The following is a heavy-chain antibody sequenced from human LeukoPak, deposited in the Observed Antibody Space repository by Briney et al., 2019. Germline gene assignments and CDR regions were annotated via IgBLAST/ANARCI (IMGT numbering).Heavy chain of an antibody. CDR3: ARTATTSDY. Sequence: ASVTVSCKASGYTFTGYYIHWARQAPGQGLEWMGIIDPSGGSTIYAQKFQGRVTMTRDTSTSTVYMELSSLRSEDTAVYYCARTATTSDYWGQGTLVTVSS. CDR2: IDPSGGST. CDR1: GYTFTGYY. J-gene: IGHJ4*02. D-gene: IGHD4-17*01. V-gene: IGHV1-46*01.